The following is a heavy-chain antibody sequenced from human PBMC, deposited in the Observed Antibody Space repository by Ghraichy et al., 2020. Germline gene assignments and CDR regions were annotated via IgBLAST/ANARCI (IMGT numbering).Heavy chain of an antibody. J-gene: IGHJ4*02. CDR1: GFTFSDHY. CDR3: ARAGSLSSWYYFDY. V-gene: IGHV3-72*01. CDR2: TRNKANSYTT. Sequence: GALRLSCAASGFTFSDHYMDWVRQAPGKGLEWVGRTRNKANSYTTEYAASVKGRFTISRDDSKNSLYLQMNSLKTEDTAVYYCARAGSLSSWYYFDYWGQGTLVTVSS. D-gene: IGHD6-13*01.